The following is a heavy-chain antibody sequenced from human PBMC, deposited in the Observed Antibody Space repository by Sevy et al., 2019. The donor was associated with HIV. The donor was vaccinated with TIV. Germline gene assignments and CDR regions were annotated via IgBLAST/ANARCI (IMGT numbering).Heavy chain of an antibody. CDR1: GFTFSNAW. Sequence: GGSLRLSCAASGFTFSNAWMSWVRQAPGKGLEWVGRIKSKTHGGTTDYAAPVKGRFTISRDDSKNTLYLQMNSLKTEDTAVYYCTTPEFPIYYGMDVWGQGTTVTVSS. CDR2: IKSKTHGGTT. J-gene: IGHJ6*02. CDR3: TTPEFPIYYGMDV. V-gene: IGHV3-15*01. D-gene: IGHD3-10*01.